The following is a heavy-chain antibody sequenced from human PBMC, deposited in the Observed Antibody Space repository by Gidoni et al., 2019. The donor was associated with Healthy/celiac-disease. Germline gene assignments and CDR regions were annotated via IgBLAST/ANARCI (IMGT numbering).Heavy chain of an antibody. Sequence: RIYGMHRVRQAPGKGLEWVAVISYDGSNKYYADSVKGRFTISRDNSKNTLYLQMNSLRAEDTAVYYCAKDGSSWYFDYWGQGTLVTVSS. V-gene: IGHV3-30*18. CDR2: ISYDGSNK. J-gene: IGHJ4*02. D-gene: IGHD6-13*01. CDR3: AKDGSSWYFDY. CDR1: RIYG.